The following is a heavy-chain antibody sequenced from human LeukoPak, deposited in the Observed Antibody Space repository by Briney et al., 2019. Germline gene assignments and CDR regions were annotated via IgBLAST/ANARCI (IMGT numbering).Heavy chain of an antibody. CDR3: AKHLRRRFFSRTLGFDP. CDR2: IYYSGST. D-gene: IGHD3-3*01. Sequence: SETLSLTCTVSGGSISSYYWSWIRQPPGKGLEWIGSIYYSGSTYYNPSLKSRVTISVDTSKNQFSLKLSSVTAADTAVYYCAKHLRRRFFSRTLGFDPWGQGTLVTVSS. J-gene: IGHJ5*02. V-gene: IGHV4-59*08. CDR1: GGSISSYY.